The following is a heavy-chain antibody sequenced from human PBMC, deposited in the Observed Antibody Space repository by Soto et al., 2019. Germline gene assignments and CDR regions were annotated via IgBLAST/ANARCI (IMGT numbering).Heavy chain of an antibody. V-gene: IGHV4-34*01. J-gene: IGHJ6*02. CDR1: GGSFSGYY. Sequence: SETLSLTCAVYGGSFSGYYWSWIRQPPGKGLEWIGEINHSGSTNYNPSLKSRVTISVDTSKNQFSLKLSSVTAADTAVYYCARASGYSYGYVINYYYYGMDVWGQGTTVTVSS. D-gene: IGHD5-18*01. CDR2: INHSGST. CDR3: ARASGYSYGYVINYYYYGMDV.